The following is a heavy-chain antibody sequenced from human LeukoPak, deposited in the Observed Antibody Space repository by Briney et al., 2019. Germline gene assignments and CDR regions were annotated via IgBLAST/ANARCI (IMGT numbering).Heavy chain of an antibody. V-gene: IGHV1-69*13. Sequence: ASVKVSCKASGGTFSSYSISWVRQAPGQGLEWMGGIIPIFGTANYAQKFQGRVTIIADEPTNTAYMELSNVRSEDTAVYYCARDSHRIYSYGLFDYWGQGTLVTVSS. D-gene: IGHD5-18*01. J-gene: IGHJ4*02. CDR2: IIPIFGTA. CDR1: GGTFSSYS. CDR3: ARDSHRIYSYGLFDY.